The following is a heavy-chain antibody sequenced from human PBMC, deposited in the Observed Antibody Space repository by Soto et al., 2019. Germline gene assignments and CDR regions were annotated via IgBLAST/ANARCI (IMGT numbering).Heavy chain of an antibody. CDR1: GFTFSSYG. CDR3: GALALTLFGVVTKSYYYGMDV. J-gene: IGHJ6*02. Sequence: GSLRLSCAASGFTFSSYGMHWVRQAPGKGLEWVAVIPYDGSNKYYADSVKGRFTISRDNSKNTLYLQMNSLRAEDTAVYYSGALALTLFGVVTKSYYYGMDVWGQGTTVTVSS. CDR2: IPYDGSNK. D-gene: IGHD3-3*01. V-gene: IGHV3-30*03.